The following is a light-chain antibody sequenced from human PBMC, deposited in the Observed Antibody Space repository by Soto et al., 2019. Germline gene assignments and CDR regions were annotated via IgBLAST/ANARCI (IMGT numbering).Light chain of an antibody. CDR3: QQYNAA. CDR2: GAS. V-gene: IGKV1-9*01. Sequence: IQLTQSPSSLSASVGDRVTITCRASQGVRSYLAWFQQRPGKAPKLLIFGASTLQNGVPARFSGGGFGTEFTLTITSLQPEDFATYYCQQYNAAFGQGTRLEIK. CDR1: QGVRSY. J-gene: IGKJ5*01.